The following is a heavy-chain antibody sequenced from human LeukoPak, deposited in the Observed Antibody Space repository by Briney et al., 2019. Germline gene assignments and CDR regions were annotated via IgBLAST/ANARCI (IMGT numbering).Heavy chain of an antibody. CDR1: GGTFSSYV. Sequence: AVNVSCKACGGTFSSYVISWVRQAPGQGLEWMGGIIPIFGTANYAQKFQGRVTITTVESTTTAYMELSSLRSEDTAVYYCASGWLQLSGVGGSDIWGQGTMVTVSS. J-gene: IGHJ3*02. V-gene: IGHV1-69*05. CDR2: IIPIFGTA. CDR3: ASGWLQLSGVGGSDI. D-gene: IGHD5-24*01.